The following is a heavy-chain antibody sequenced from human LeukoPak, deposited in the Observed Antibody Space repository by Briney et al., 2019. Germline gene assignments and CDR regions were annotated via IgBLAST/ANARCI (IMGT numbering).Heavy chain of an antibody. CDR1: GGSISSSSYY. CDR2: IYYSGST. Sequence: SETLSLTCTVSGGSISSSSYYWGWIRQPPGKGLEWIGSIYYSGSTYYNPSLKSRVTISVDTSKNQFSLKLSSVTAADTAVYYCARTRGYYGSGISGDAFDIWGQGTMVTVSS. V-gene: IGHV4-39*07. D-gene: IGHD3-10*01. J-gene: IGHJ3*02. CDR3: ARTRGYYGSGISGDAFDI.